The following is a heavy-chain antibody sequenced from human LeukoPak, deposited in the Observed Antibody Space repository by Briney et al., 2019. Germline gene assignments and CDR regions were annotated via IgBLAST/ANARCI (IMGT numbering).Heavy chain of an antibody. J-gene: IGHJ4*02. CDR1: GFTFSDYY. V-gene: IGHV3-48*01. CDR3: ATSGYSSSWYFG. Sequence: GGSLRLSCAASGFTFSDYYMNWVRQAPGKGLEWVSYISRSSTTIYYADSVKGRFTISRDNAKNSLYLQMNSLRAEDTAVYYCATSGYSSSWYFGWGQGTPVTVSS. CDR2: ISRSSTTI. D-gene: IGHD6-13*01.